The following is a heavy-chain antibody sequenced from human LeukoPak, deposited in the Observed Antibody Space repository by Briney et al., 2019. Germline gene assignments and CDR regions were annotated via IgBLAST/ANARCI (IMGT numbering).Heavy chain of an antibody. CDR2: IYYSGST. J-gene: IGHJ4*02. D-gene: IGHD3-9*01. CDR3: ARVADILTGHGY. CDR1: GGSISSGGYY. Sequence: PSETLSLTCTVSGGSISSGGYYWSWIRQHPGKGLEWIGYIYYSGSTYYNPSLKSRVTISVDTSKNQFSLKLSSVTAADTAVYYCARVADILTGHGYWGQGTLVTVSS. V-gene: IGHV4-31*03.